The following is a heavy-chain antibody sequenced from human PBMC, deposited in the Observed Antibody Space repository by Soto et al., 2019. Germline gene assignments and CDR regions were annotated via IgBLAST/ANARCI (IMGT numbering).Heavy chain of an antibody. V-gene: IGHV4-34*01. D-gene: IGHD6-13*01. CDR1: GGSFSGYY. J-gene: IGHJ6*02. Sequence: PSDTLSLTCAVYGGSFSGYYWSWIRQPPGKGLEWIGEINHSGSTNYNPSLKSRVTISVDTSKNQFSLKLSSVTAADTAVYYCARVKSSPYYYYYGMDVWGQGTTVTVSS. CDR3: ARVKSSPYYYYYGMDV. CDR2: INHSGST.